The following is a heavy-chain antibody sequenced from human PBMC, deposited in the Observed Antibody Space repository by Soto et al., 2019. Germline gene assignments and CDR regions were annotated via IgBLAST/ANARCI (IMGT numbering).Heavy chain of an antibody. J-gene: IGHJ6*02. CDR3: ARELRVTSFGVGLYYCYGGMDV. D-gene: IGHD3-3*01. CDR2: ISYDGSNK. Sequence: QVQLVESGGGVVQPGRSLRLSCAASGFTFSRYAMHWVRQAPGKGLEWVAVISYDGSNKYYADSVKGRFTISRDNSKSTLYLEMNSLRAEDTAVYYCARELRVTSFGVGLYYCYGGMDVWGQGTTVTVSS. CDR1: GFTFSRYA. V-gene: IGHV3-30-3*01.